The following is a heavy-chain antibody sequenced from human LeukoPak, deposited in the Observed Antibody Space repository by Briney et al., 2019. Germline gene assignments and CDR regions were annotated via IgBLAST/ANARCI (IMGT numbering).Heavy chain of an antibody. V-gene: IGHV3-30*18. D-gene: IGHD1-7*01. Sequence: GGSLRLSCAASGFTFSSYGMHWVRQAPGKGLEWVAVISYDGSNKYYADSVKGRFTISRDNSKNTLYLQMNSLRAEDTAVYYCAKGWLELTSGYFDYWGQGTLVTVSS. CDR2: ISYDGSNK. CDR1: GFTFSSYG. J-gene: IGHJ4*02. CDR3: AKGWLELTSGYFDY.